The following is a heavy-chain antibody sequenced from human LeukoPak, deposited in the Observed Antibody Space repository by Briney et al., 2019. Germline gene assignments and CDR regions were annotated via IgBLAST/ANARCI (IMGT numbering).Heavy chain of an antibody. CDR1: GFTFSSYG. Sequence: PGGSLRLTCAASGFTFSSYGMHWVRQAPGKGLEWVAVISKDGSNQYYADSVKGRFTISRDNSKNTLYLQMSSLRGDDTALYYCARDHPTVTDAFDIWGQGTMVTVFS. CDR3: ARDHPTVTDAFDI. V-gene: IGHV3-30*03. J-gene: IGHJ3*02. CDR2: ISKDGSNQ. D-gene: IGHD4-17*01.